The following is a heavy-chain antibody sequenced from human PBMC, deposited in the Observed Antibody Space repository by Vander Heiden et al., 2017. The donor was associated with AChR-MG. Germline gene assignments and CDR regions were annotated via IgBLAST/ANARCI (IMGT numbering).Heavy chain of an antibody. D-gene: IGHD3-3*01. V-gene: IGHV1-18*01. CDR2: MSPNDGGT. J-gene: IGHJ6*03. CDR1: GSTFITHG. CDR3: ARLPPEMAGVVIAAYHDYMDV. Sequence: QVVLVQSRAEVKHPGASVKVSCKTSGSTFITHGFSWVRQAPGQGLECMGGMSPNDGGTDYAQKLWGRFNMTTDTSTSTADMELRRLTSADTAVYYGARLPPEMAGVVIAAYHDYMDVWGKGTSVTVAS.